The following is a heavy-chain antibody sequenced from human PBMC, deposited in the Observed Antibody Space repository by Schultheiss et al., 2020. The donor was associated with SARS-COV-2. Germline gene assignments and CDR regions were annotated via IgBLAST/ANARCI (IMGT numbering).Heavy chain of an antibody. Sequence: GESLKISCAASGFTFSSYAMSWVRQAPGKGLEWVSAISGSGGSTYYADSVKGRFTISRDNAKNSLYLQMNSLRAEDTAVYYCARGDSSGYRGMDVWGQGTTVTVSS. D-gene: IGHD3-22*01. CDR1: GFTFSSYA. CDR2: ISGSGGST. V-gene: IGHV3-23*01. CDR3: ARGDSSGYRGMDV. J-gene: IGHJ6*02.